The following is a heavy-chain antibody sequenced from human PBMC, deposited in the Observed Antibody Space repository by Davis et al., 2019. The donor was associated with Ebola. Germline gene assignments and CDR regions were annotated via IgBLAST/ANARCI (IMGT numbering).Heavy chain of an antibody. J-gene: IGHJ4*02. D-gene: IGHD4-17*01. CDR1: RFTFSSYS. V-gene: IGHV3-7*01. CDR3: ARGNYGDYIGKSGGILDY. CDR2: IKADGSEK. Sequence: GGSLRLSCAASRFTFSSYSMNWVRQTPGKGLEWVASIKADGSEKYYVDSVNGRFTISRDNAKNSLYLQMKSLRDEDTAVYYCARGNYGDYIGKSGGILDYWGQGTLVTVSS.